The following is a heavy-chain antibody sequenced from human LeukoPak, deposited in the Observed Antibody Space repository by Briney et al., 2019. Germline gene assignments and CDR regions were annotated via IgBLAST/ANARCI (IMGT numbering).Heavy chain of an antibody. CDR1: GFTFSDYY. J-gene: IGHJ4*02. CDR3: ACPTGYYDSSGYYLDY. D-gene: IGHD3-22*01. Sequence: AGGSLRLSCAASGFTFSDYYMSWIRQAPGKGLEWVSYISSSSSYTNYADSVKGRFTISRDNAKNTLYLQMNSLRAEDTAVYYCACPTGYYDSSGYYLDYWGQGTLVTVSS. CDR2: ISSSSSYT. V-gene: IGHV3-11*06.